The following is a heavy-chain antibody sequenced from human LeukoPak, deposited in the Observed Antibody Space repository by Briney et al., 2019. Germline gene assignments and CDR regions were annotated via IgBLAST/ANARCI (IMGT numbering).Heavy chain of an antibody. D-gene: IGHD1-26*01. V-gene: IGHV1-2*02. CDR1: GYTFIAYY. CDR3: ARDRGSYFHDAFDI. Sequence: ASVKVSCKASGYTFIAYYMHWVRQAPGQGLEWVGWLNPNSGVTNYAQKFQGRVTMTRDTSITTAYMELSGLRSDDTALYYCARDRGSYFHDAFDIWGQGTMVTVSS. CDR2: LNPNSGVT. J-gene: IGHJ3*02.